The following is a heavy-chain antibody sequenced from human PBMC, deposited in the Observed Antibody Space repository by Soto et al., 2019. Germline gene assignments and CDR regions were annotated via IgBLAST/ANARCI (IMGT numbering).Heavy chain of an antibody. CDR2: ISSSSSYI. V-gene: IGHV3-21*01. CDR1: GVTFSSYS. D-gene: IGHD6-19*01. CDR3: ARDQVAGTRYFDL. Sequence: GGSLRLSCAASGVTFSSYSMNWVRQAPGKGLEWVSSISSSSSYIYYADSVKGRFTISRDNAKNSLYLQMNSLRAEDTAVYYCARDQVAGTRYFDLWGRGTLVTVSS. J-gene: IGHJ2*01.